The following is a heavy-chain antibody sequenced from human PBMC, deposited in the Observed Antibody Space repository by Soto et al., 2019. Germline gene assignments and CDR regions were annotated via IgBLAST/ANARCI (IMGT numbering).Heavy chain of an antibody. J-gene: IGHJ4*02. Sequence: ASVKVSCKASGYTFTSYGISWVRQAPGQGLEWMGWISAYNGNTNYAQKLQGRVTMTTGTSTSTAYRELRSLRSDHTAVYYCELLTFQAYSTENEIDSCGQGIMVTVPS. CDR2: ISAYNGNT. D-gene: IGHD1-26*01. V-gene: IGHV1-18*01. CDR1: GYTFTSYG. CDR3: ELLTFQAYSTENEIDS.